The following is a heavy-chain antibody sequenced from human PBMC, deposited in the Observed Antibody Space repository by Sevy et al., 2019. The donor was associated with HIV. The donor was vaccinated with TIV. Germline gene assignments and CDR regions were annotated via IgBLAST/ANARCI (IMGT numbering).Heavy chain of an antibody. J-gene: IGHJ3*02. V-gene: IGHV3-7*03. CDR3: ARSLLYGDYGWRDAFDI. CDR1: GFTFSSYW. Sequence: GGSLRLSCAASGFTFSSYWMSWVRQAPGKGLEWVANIKQDGSEKYYVDSVKGRFTISRDKAKNSLYLQMNSMRAEDTAVYYCARSLLYGDYGWRDAFDIWGQGTMVTVSS. CDR2: IKQDGSEK. D-gene: IGHD4-17*01.